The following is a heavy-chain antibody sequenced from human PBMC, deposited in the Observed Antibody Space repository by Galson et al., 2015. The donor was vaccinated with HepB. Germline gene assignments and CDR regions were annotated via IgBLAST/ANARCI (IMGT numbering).Heavy chain of an antibody. D-gene: IGHD3-10*01. Sequence: SLRLSCAASGFTFSSLAMSWVRQAPGKGLEWVSTLSGGGSFTYYADSVKGRFTISRDSSKNTLFLQMDSLRAEDTAVYYCAKGYGSGLCSFDYWGQGTLVTVSS. CDR1: GFTFSSLA. CDR3: AKGYGSGLCSFDY. V-gene: IGHV3-23*01. CDR2: LSGGGSFT. J-gene: IGHJ4*02.